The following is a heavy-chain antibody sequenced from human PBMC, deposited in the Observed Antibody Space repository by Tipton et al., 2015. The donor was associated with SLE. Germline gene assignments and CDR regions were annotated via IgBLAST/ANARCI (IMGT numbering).Heavy chain of an antibody. Sequence: TLSLTCAVYGGSFSSYYWSWIRQPPGKGLEWIGEINHSGDTNYNPSLKSRVTISLDASKNQFSLKLNSVTAADTAVYFCARTSSDSYWGDYFDYWGQGTLVTVSS. D-gene: IGHD3-22*01. J-gene: IGHJ4*02. V-gene: IGHV4-34*01. CDR2: INHSGDT. CDR1: GGSFSSYY. CDR3: ARTSSDSYWGDYFDY.